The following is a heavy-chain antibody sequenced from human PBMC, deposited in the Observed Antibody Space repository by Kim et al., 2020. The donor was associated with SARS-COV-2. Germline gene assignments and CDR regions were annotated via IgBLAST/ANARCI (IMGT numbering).Heavy chain of an antibody. Sequence: SETLSLTCAVYGGSFSGYYWSWSRQPPGKGLEWIGEINHSGSTNYNPSLKSRVTISVDRSKNQFSVKLTSVTAADTAVYYCARSPSTVTSALYYWGQGTLVTVSS. J-gene: IGHJ4*02. D-gene: IGHD4-17*01. CDR3: ARSPSTVTSALYY. CDR2: INHSGST. V-gene: IGHV4-34*01. CDR1: GGSFSGYY.